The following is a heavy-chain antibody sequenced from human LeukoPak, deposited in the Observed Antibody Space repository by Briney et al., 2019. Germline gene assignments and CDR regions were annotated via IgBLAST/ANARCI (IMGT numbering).Heavy chain of an antibody. D-gene: IGHD6-13*01. CDR2: ISSSSSTI. CDR3: ARGRIAAAGSYYFDY. V-gene: IGHV3-48*01. CDR1: GFTFSSYS. J-gene: IGHJ4*02. Sequence: GGSLRLSCAASGFTFSSYSMNWVRQAPGKGLEWVSYISSSSSTIYYADSVKGRFTISRDNAKNSLYLQMNSLRAEDTAVYYCARGRIAAAGSYYFDYWGQGTLVTVSS.